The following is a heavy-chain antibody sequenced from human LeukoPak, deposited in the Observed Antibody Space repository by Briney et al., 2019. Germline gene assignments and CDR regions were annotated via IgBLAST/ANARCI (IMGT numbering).Heavy chain of an antibody. D-gene: IGHD3-10*01. V-gene: IGHV3-9*01. CDR3: AKAPGAGGLAFDI. J-gene: IGHJ3*02. Sequence: PGGSLRLSCAASGFTFSDYYMSRIRQAPGKGLEWVSGISWNSGSIGYADSVKGRFTISRDNAKNSLYLQMNSLRAEDTALYYCAKAPGAGGLAFDIWGQGTMVTVSS. CDR1: GFTFSDYY. CDR2: ISWNSGSI.